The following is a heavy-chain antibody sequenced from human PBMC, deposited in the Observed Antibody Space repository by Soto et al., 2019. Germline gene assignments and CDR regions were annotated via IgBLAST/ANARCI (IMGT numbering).Heavy chain of an antibody. D-gene: IGHD6-19*01. CDR3: AREHIAVAGTYYFDY. Sequence: GGSLRLSCAASGFTVSSNYMSWVRQAPGKGLEWVSVIYSGGSTYYADSVKGRFTISRDNSKNTLYLQMNSLRVEDTAVYYCAREHIAVAGTYYFDYWGQGTLVTVSS. CDR1: GFTVSSNY. J-gene: IGHJ4*02. CDR2: IYSGGST. V-gene: IGHV3-66*01.